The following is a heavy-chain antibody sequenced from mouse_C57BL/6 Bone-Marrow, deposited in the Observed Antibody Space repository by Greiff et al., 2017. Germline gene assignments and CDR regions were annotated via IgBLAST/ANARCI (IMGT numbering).Heavy chain of an antibody. D-gene: IGHD4-1*01. CDR1: GYTFTDYE. V-gene: IGHV1-15*01. CDR2: IVPETGGT. Sequence: VQLQQSGAELVRPGASVTLSCKASGYTFTDYEMHWVKQTPVHGLEWIGAIVPETGGTAYTQKFKGKAILTADKSSSTAYMELRSLTSEDSAVYYCTRNGDAFAYWGQGTLVTVSA. J-gene: IGHJ3*01. CDR3: TRNGDAFAY.